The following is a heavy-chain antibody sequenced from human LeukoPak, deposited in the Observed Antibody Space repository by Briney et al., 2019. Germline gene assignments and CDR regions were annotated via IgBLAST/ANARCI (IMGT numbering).Heavy chain of an antibody. V-gene: IGHV3-23*01. J-gene: IGHJ3*02. D-gene: IGHD3-22*01. Sequence: GGSLRLSCAASGFTFNNYNMNWVRQAPGKGLEWVSAISGSGGSTYYADSVKGRFTISRDNSRNTLYLQMNSLRAEDTAVYYCARGAVVVITQSDAFDIWGQGTMVTVSS. CDR1: GFTFNNYN. CDR2: ISGSGGST. CDR3: ARGAVVVITQSDAFDI.